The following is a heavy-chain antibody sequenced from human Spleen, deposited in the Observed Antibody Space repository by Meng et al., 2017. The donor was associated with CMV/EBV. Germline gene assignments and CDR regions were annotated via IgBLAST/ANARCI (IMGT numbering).Heavy chain of an antibody. CDR2: INPDGTTT. Sequence: GGSLRLSCAASGFTISSYWMHWVRQAPGKGLVWVSRINPDGTTTNYADSVKGRFTISRDNVKNTLSLQMNSLRAEDTAVYYCARGWAGTTVYWGQGTLVTVSS. J-gene: IGHJ4*02. D-gene: IGHD1-1*01. V-gene: IGHV3-74*01. CDR3: ARGWAGTTVY. CDR1: GFTISSYW.